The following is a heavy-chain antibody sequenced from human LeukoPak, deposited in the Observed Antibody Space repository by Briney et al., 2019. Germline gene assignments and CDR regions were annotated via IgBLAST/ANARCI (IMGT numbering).Heavy chain of an antibody. V-gene: IGHV3-30*02. D-gene: IGHD6-13*01. CDR3: AREPAAAGRNWFGP. CDR2: IRYDGSNK. J-gene: IGHJ5*02. Sequence: GGSLRLSCAASGFTFSSYGMHWVRQAPGKGLEWVAFIRYDGSNKYYADSVKGRFTISRDNAKNSLYLQMSSLRAEDTAVYYCAREPAAAGRNWFGPWGQGTLVTVSS. CDR1: GFTFSSYG.